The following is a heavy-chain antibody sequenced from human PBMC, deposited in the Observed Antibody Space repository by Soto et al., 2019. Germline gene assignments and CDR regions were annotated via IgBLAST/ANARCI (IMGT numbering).Heavy chain of an antibody. Sequence: SGPTLVNPTQTLTLTCTFSGFSLSTSGMCVSWIRQPPGKALEWLALIDWDDDKYYSTSLKTRLTISKDTSKNQVVLTMTNMDPLDTATYYCARSGYDYVWGSYRYTLFDYCGQGPLVTVSS. J-gene: IGHJ4*02. CDR2: IDWDDDK. CDR3: ARSGYDYVWGSYRYTLFDY. D-gene: IGHD3-16*02. CDR1: GFSLSTSGMC. V-gene: IGHV2-70*01.